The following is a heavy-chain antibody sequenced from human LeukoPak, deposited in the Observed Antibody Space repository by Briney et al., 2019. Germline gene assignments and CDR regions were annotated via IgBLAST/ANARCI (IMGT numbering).Heavy chain of an antibody. J-gene: IGHJ1*01. CDR3: AREKFADGYFQH. Sequence: GGSLRLSCAASGFTVSDSMNWVRPAPGKGLEWVSSINSNSNYIYYADSVKGRFTISRDNAKDSLYLQMNSLRAEDTAVYYCAREKFADGYFQHWGQGTLVTVSS. V-gene: IGHV3-21*01. CDR1: GFTVSDS. D-gene: IGHD3-10*01. CDR2: INSNSNYI.